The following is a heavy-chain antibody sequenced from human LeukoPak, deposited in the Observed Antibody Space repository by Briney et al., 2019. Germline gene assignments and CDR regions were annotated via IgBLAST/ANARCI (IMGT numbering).Heavy chain of an antibody. CDR2: IKQDGSEK. Sequence: GGSLRLSCAASGFAFSTYWMNWVRQAPGKGLEWVANIKQDGSEKYYVDSVKGRLTISRDNAKNSLYLQMNSLRAEDTAVYYCAKPITISGATDAFDIWGQGTKVTVSS. J-gene: IGHJ3*02. CDR1: GFAFSTYW. V-gene: IGHV3-7*01. CDR3: AKPITISGATDAFDI. D-gene: IGHD3-3*01.